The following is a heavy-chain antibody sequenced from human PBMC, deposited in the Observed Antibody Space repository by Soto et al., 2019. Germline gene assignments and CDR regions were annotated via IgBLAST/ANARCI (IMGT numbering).Heavy chain of an antibody. V-gene: IGHV3-64D*06. CDR2: ISRSGDSA. D-gene: IGHD6-6*01. Sequence: PGGSLRLSCSASGLTFSRYAMHWVRQAPGKGPEYVSAISRSGDSAYYADSVKGRLIISRDNSKDTLYLQMNSLRPDDTAVYYCVKEQSIAYRPDPWGQGALVTVSS. CDR3: VKEQSIAYRPDP. CDR1: GLTFSRYA. J-gene: IGHJ5*02.